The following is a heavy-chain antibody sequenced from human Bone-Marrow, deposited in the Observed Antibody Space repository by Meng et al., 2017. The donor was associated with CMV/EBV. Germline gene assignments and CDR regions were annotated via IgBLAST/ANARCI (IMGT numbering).Heavy chain of an antibody. V-gene: IGHV4-39*07. Sequence: SETLSLTCTVSGGSISSSRYYWGWIRQPPGKGLEWIGSIYYSGSTYYNPSLKSRVTISVDTSKNQFSLKLSSVTAADTAVYYCARDGSGSSLAADAFDIWGQGTRVTVSS. J-gene: IGHJ3*02. CDR3: ARDGSGSSLAADAFDI. CDR2: IYYSGST. CDR1: GGSISSSRYY. D-gene: IGHD1-26*01.